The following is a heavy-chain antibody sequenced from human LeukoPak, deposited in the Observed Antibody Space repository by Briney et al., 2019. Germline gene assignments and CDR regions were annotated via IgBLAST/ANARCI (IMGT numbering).Heavy chain of an antibody. CDR3: ASQNYYGSGSYYKTEPGFDP. Sequence: PSETLSLTCTVSGGSTSSYYWSWIRQPPGKGLEWIGYIYYSGSTNYNPSLKSRVTISVDTSKNQFSLKLSSVTAADTAVYYCASQNYYGSGSYYKTEPGFDPWGQGTLVTVSS. CDR1: GGSTSSYY. J-gene: IGHJ5*02. CDR2: IYYSGST. D-gene: IGHD3-10*01. V-gene: IGHV4-59*08.